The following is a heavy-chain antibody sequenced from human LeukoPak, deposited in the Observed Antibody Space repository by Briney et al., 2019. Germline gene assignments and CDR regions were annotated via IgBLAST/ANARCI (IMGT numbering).Heavy chain of an antibody. V-gene: IGHV3-23*01. D-gene: IGHD3-16*01. J-gene: IGHJ4*02. CDR3: AKLIFATVYYFDY. Sequence: GGSLRLSCAASGFTFSSYAMSWVRHAPGKWLEWVSSISGSGGSTYYADSVKARFTISRDNSKNTLYLQMNSLRAEDTAVYYCAKLIFATVYYFDYWGQGTLVTVSS. CDR1: GFTFSSYA. CDR2: ISGSGGST.